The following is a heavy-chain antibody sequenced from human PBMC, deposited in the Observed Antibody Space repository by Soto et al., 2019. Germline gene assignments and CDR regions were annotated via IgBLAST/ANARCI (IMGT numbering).Heavy chain of an antibody. D-gene: IGHD2-15*01. V-gene: IGHV1-18*01. J-gene: IGHJ6*02. Sequence: GASVKVSCKASGYTFTSYGISWVRQAPGQRLEWMGWISAYNGNTNYAQKLQGRVTMTTDTSTSTAYMELRSLRSDDTSVYYCARGGPSWTQRGTPKYYYYYGMVVWGQGTTVTVSS. CDR2: ISAYNGNT. CDR3: ARGGPSWTQRGTPKYYYYYGMVV. CDR1: GYTFTSYG.